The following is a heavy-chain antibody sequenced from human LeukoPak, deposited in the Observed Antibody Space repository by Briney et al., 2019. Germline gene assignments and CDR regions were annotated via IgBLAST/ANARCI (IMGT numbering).Heavy chain of an antibody. CDR3: ASWSRIQGFDP. CDR1: GGSSSGYY. V-gene: IGHV4-34*01. CDR2: INHSGST. Sequence: SETLSLTCAVYGGSSSGYYWSWIRQPPGKGLEWIGEINHSGSTNYNPSLKSRVTISVDTSKNQFSLKLSSVTAADTAVYYCASWSRIQGFDPWGQGTLVTVSS. D-gene: IGHD5-18*01. J-gene: IGHJ5*02.